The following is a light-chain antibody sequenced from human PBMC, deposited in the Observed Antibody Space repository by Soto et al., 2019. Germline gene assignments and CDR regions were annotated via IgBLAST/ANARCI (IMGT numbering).Light chain of an antibody. CDR3: QKYNSAPPGLT. Sequence: DIQMTQSPSSLSASVGDRVTITCRASQGISNYLAWYQQKPGKVPKLLIYAASTLQSGGPSRFSGSGTGTDFTLTIRSLQPEDVATYYCQKYNSAPPGLTFGGGTKVEIK. J-gene: IGKJ4*01. CDR1: QGISNY. V-gene: IGKV1-27*01. CDR2: AAS.